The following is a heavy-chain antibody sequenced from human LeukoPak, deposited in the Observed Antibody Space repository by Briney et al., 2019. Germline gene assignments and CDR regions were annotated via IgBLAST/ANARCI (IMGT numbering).Heavy chain of an antibody. CDR3: ASSGYAFYYMDV. CDR2: IYYSGST. V-gene: IGHV4-61*01. D-gene: IGHD5-12*01. CDR1: GGSISSNSYY. Sequence: SETLSLTCTVSGGSISSNSYYRSWIRQPPGKGLEWIGYIYYSGSTNYNPSLKSRVTISVDTSKNQFSLKLSSVTAADTAVYYCASSGYAFYYMDVWGKGTTVTISS. J-gene: IGHJ6*03.